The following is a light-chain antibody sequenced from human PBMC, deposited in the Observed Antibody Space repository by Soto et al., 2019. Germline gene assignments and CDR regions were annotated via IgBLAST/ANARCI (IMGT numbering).Light chain of an antibody. CDR3: QQFYDYPLT. CDR2: DAS. Sequence: AIQLTQSPSSLSASVGDRVTITCRASQGISTLLAWYQHKPGKSPKLLIYDASGLESGVPSRFSGSGLGTDFVLTISSLQPEDFATYYCQQFYDYPLTFGGGTKVEIK. CDR1: QGISTL. J-gene: IGKJ4*01. V-gene: IGKV1D-13*01.